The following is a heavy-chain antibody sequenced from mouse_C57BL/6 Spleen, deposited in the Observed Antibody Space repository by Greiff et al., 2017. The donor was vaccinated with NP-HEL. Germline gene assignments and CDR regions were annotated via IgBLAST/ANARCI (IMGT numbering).Heavy chain of an antibody. J-gene: IGHJ2*01. CDR1: GYAFSSSW. CDR2: IYPGDGDT. Sequence: QVQLQQSGPELVKPGASVKISCKASGYAFSSSWMNWVKQRPGKGLEWIGRIYPGDGDTNYNGKFKGKATLTADKSSSTAYMQLSSLTSEDSAVYFCAREEETGGDYWGQGTTLTVSS. CDR3: AREEETGGDY. D-gene: IGHD4-1*01. V-gene: IGHV1-82*01.